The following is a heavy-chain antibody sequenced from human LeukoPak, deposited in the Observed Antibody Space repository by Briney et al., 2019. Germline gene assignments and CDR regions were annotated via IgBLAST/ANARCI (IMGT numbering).Heavy chain of an antibody. V-gene: IGHV1-2*02. Sequence: ASVKVSCKASGYTFTGSYMHWVRQAPGQGLEWMGWINPNSGGTNYAQKFQGRVTMTRDTSISTAYMELSRLRSDDTAVYYCARLTYYDILTGYTTDAFDIWGQGTMVTVSS. CDR2: INPNSGGT. CDR3: ARLTYYDILTGYTTDAFDI. CDR1: GYTFTGSY. D-gene: IGHD3-9*01. J-gene: IGHJ3*02.